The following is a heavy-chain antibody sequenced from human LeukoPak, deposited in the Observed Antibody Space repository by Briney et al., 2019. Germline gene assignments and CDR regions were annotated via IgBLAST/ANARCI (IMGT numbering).Heavy chain of an antibody. Sequence: PSETLSLTCTVSGGSISSGDYYWSWIRQPPGKGLDWIGYIYYSGSTYYNPSLKSRVTISVDTSKNQFSLKLSSVTAADTAVYYCAREGSSGYYLYYYYMDVWGKGTTVTVAS. CDR2: IYYSGST. CDR1: GGSISSGDYY. V-gene: IGHV4-30-4*08. D-gene: IGHD3-22*01. J-gene: IGHJ6*03. CDR3: AREGSSGYYLYYYYMDV.